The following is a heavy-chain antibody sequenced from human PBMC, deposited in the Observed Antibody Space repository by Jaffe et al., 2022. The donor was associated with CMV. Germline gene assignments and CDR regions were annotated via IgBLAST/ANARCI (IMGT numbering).Heavy chain of an antibody. Sequence: QVQLQESGPGLVKPSETLSLTCTVSGGSISSYYWSWIRQPPGKGLEWIGYIYYSGSTNYNPSLKSRVTISVDTSKNQFSLKLSSVTAADTAVYYCARSLAQLVPPYYYYYMDVWGKGTTVTVSS. J-gene: IGHJ6*03. CDR2: IYYSGST. CDR3: ARSLAQLVPPYYYYYMDV. D-gene: IGHD6-13*01. V-gene: IGHV4-59*01. CDR1: GGSISSYY.